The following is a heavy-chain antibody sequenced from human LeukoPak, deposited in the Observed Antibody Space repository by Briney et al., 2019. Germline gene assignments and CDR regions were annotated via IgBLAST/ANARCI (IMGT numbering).Heavy chain of an antibody. V-gene: IGHV3-74*01. CDR3: ARARHYYDFWSGFHEYWDYYYYMDV. D-gene: IGHD3-3*01. CDR2: INSDGSST. Sequence: GGSLRLSCAASGFTFSSYWMHWVRQAPGKGLVWVSRINSDGSSTSYADSVKGRFTISRDNAKNTLYLQMNSLRAEDTAVYYCARARHYYDFWSGFHEYWDYYYYMDVWGKGTTVTVSS. CDR1: GFTFSSYW. J-gene: IGHJ6*03.